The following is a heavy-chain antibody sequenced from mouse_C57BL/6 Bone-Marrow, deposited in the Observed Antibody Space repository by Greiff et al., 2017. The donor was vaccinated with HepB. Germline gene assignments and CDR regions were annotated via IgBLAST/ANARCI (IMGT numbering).Heavy chain of an antibody. CDR1: GFTFTDYY. J-gene: IGHJ4*01. Sequence: EVQLQQSGGGLVQPGGSLSLSCAASGFTFTDYYMSWVRQPPGKALEWLGFIRNKANGYTTEYSASVKGRFTISRDNSQSILYLQMNALRAEDSATYYCARSSYYDYDYYAMDYWGQGTSVTVSS. D-gene: IGHD2-4*01. V-gene: IGHV7-3*01. CDR3: ARSSYYDYDYYAMDY. CDR2: IRNKANGYTT.